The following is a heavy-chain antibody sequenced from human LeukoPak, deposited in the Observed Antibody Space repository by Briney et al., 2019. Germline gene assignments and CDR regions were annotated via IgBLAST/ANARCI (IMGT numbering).Heavy chain of an antibody. V-gene: IGHV4-59*12. Sequence: SETLSLTCTVSGGSISSYYWSWIRQPPGKGLEWIGYIYYSGSTNYNPSLKSRVTISVDTSKNQFSLKLSSVTAADTAVYYCARDLCSSTSCYSHGMDVWGQGTTVTVSS. CDR2: IYYSGST. CDR1: GGSISSYY. D-gene: IGHD2-2*02. CDR3: ARDLCSSTSCYSHGMDV. J-gene: IGHJ6*02.